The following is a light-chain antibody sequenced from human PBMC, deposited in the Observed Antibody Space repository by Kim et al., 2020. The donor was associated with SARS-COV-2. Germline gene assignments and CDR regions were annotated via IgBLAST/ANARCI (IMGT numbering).Light chain of an antibody. J-gene: IGLJ1*01. CDR3: SSYRGPNTYV. CDR2: DVT. CDR1: RSDIVNYTV. V-gene: IGLV2-14*03. Sequence: GQSIPLSFTGTRSDIVNYTVGFWYQQHPRKAPKLIIDDVTNRPSGVSDRLSGSKSGNTAFLTISGLQAEDEADYYCSSYRGPNTYVFGTGTKVTVL.